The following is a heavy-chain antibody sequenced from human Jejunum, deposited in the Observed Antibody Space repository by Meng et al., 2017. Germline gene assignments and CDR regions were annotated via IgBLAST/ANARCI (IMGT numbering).Heavy chain of an antibody. Sequence: QVQLQESAPGLLKPSGTLSLTCAVSGGSISTSDWWSWVRQPPGKGLEWIGEIHHSGSTNYNPSLKSRVTISVDKSKNQFSLKLNSVTAADTAVYYCAREWSGSYRHFDYWGQGTLVTVSS. CDR1: GGSISTSDW. CDR2: IHHSGST. V-gene: IGHV4-4*02. J-gene: IGHJ4*02. D-gene: IGHD1-26*01. CDR3: AREWSGSYRHFDY.